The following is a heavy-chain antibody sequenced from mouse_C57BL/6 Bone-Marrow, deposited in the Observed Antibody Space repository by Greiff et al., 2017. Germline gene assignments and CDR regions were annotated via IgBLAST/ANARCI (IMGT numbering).Heavy chain of an antibody. Sequence: EVQGVESGEGLVKPGGSLKLSCAASGFTFSSYAMSWVRQTPEKRLEWVAYISSGGDYIYYADTVKGRFTITRDNARNTLYLQMSSLKSEDTAMYYCTRARFYYSNYNYAMDYWGQGTSVTVSS. CDR3: TRARFYYSNYNYAMDY. D-gene: IGHD2-5*01. CDR1: GFTFSSYA. CDR2: ISSGGDYI. V-gene: IGHV5-9-1*02. J-gene: IGHJ4*01.